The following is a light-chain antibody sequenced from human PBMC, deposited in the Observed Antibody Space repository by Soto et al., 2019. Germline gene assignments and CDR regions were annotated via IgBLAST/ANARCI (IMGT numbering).Light chain of an antibody. Sequence: EIVLTQSPGTLSLSPGEGATLSCRASQSVSNRYLAWYQQKPGQAPRLLIYGASSRATGIPDRFSGSGSVTDFTLTITRLEPDDFAVYYCEQYGVSSTCGGGTKVES. J-gene: IGKJ4*01. CDR2: GAS. V-gene: IGKV3-20*01. CDR1: QSVSNRY. CDR3: EQYGVSST.